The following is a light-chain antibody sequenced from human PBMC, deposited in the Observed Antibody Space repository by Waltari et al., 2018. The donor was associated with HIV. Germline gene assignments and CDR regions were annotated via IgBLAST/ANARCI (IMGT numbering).Light chain of an antibody. CDR2: EVT. J-gene: IGLJ3*02. V-gene: IGLV2-23*02. Sequence: QSALTQPASVSGSPAQSITISCTGPSSDVGSSNLVSWYQHHPGKAPKLMTYEVTKRPSGVSNRFSGSKSGNTASLTISGLQAEDEADYYCCSYAGGNTWVFGGGTKLTVL. CDR3: CSYAGGNTWV. CDR1: SSDVGSSNL.